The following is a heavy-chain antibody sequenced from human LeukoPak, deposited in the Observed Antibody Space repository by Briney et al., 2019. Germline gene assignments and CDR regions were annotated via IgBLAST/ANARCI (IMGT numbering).Heavy chain of an antibody. CDR3: ARSHTSWSSYYYYYYMDV. D-gene: IGHD2-2*01. Sequence: SVKVSCKASGGTFSSYAISWVRQAPGQGLEWMGGIIPIFGTANYAQKFQGRVTITADESTSTAYMELSSLRSEDTAVYYCARSHTSWSSYYYYYYMDVWGKGTTVTVSS. CDR2: IIPIFGTA. CDR1: GGTFSSYA. V-gene: IGHV1-69*13. J-gene: IGHJ6*03.